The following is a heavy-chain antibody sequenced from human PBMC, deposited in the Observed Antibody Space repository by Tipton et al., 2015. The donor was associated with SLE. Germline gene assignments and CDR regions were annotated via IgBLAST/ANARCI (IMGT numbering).Heavy chain of an antibody. J-gene: IGHJ4*02. CDR1: GFTFSAYG. CDR2: ISDGGEST. D-gene: IGHD4/OR15-4a*01. Sequence: GSLRLSCAASGFTFSAYGISWFRQAPGKGLEWVSAISDGGESTFYADSVKGRFTISRDDSKNMGYLHMSSLRAEDTAIYYCEAKQGYWGQGTLVTVSS. V-gene: IGHV3-23*01. CDR3: EAKQGY.